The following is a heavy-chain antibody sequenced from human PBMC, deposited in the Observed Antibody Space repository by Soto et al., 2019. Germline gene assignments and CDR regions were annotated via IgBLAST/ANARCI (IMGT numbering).Heavy chain of an antibody. Sequence: QVQLEQSGAEVKKPASSVKVSCKASGGTFSNSAISWVRQAPGQGLEWMGGIMPIFRTPDYAQKFQGRVTITADESTSTAYMELSGLRSDDTAVYYCARDKDRAQLGGNYYYMLDVWGQGTTVTVSS. D-gene: IGHD3-3*02. CDR3: ARDKDRAQLGGNYYYMLDV. CDR1: GGTFSNSA. J-gene: IGHJ6*02. CDR2: IMPIFRTP. V-gene: IGHV1-69*12.